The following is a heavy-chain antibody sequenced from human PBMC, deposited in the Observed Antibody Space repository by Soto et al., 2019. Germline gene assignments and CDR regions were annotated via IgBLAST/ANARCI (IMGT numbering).Heavy chain of an antibody. V-gene: IGHV3-49*03. J-gene: IGHJ6*03. D-gene: IGHD1-1*01. CDR1: GFTFGDYA. CDR3: TRDLEGSYYYYMDV. Sequence: GGSLRLSCTASGFTFGDYAMSWFRQAPGKGLEWVGFIRSKAYGGTTEYAASVKGRFTISRDDSKSIAYLQMNSLKTEDTAVYYCTRDLEGSYYYYMDVWGKGTTVTVSS. CDR2: IRSKAYGGTT.